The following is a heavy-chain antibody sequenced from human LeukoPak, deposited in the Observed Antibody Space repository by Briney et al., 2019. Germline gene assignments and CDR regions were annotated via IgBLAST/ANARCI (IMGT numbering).Heavy chain of an antibody. D-gene: IGHD6-19*01. CDR2: ISSSGNTI. CDR1: GFTFSNYE. J-gene: IGHJ4*01. Sequence: PGGSLRLSCAASGFTFSNYEMNWVRQAPGKGLEWVSYISSSGNTIHYADSVKGRFTISRDNAKNSLYLQMNSLRAEDTAVYYCATGPIGVFGTHFDNWGQGTLVTVSS. CDR3: ATGPIGVFGTHFDN. V-gene: IGHV3-48*03.